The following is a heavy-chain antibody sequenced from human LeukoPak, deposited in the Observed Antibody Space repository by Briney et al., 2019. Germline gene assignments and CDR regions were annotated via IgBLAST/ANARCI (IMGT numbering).Heavy chain of an antibody. Sequence: GGSLRLSCAASGFTFSSYSMNWVRQAPGKGLEWVSSISSSSSYIYYADSVKGRFTISRDNAKNSLYLQMSSLRAEDTAVYYCARVFYGAYADGDYWGQGTLVTVSS. CDR2: ISSSSSYI. V-gene: IGHV3-21*01. D-gene: IGHD4-17*01. J-gene: IGHJ4*02. CDR1: GFTFSSYS. CDR3: ARVFYGAYADGDY.